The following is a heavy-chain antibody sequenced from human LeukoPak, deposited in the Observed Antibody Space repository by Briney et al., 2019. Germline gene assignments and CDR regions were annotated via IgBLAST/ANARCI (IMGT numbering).Heavy chain of an antibody. D-gene: IGHD3-22*01. V-gene: IGHV4-4*07. CDR3: ARDESSRDDSGGYHY. CDR1: SPSVSSHH. Sequence: SETLSLTCAVSSPSVSSHHWAWIRQPAGKGLERVGRVHFSGSTNYNPSLRSRVDISLDKSKIELSLTLKSVSAADTAVYYCARDESSRDDSGGYHYWGRGVLVTVSS. J-gene: IGHJ4*02. CDR2: VHFSGST.